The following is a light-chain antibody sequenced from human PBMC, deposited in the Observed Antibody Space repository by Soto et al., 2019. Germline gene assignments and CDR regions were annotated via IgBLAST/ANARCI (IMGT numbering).Light chain of an antibody. CDR1: SSDAGGYNY. Sequence: QSALTQPASVSGSPGQSITISCTGTSSDAGGYNYVSWYQQLPGKAPKLMIYDVSDRPSGVSNRFSGSKSGNTASLTISGLQAEDEADYYCSSYTSSSLYVFGTGTKVTVL. J-gene: IGLJ1*01. V-gene: IGLV2-14*01. CDR2: DVS. CDR3: SSYTSSSLYV.